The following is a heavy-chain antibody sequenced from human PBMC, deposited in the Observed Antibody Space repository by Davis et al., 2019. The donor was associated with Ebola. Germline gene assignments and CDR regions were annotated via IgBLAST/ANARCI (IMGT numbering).Heavy chain of an antibody. D-gene: IGHD6-6*01. CDR2: INPNNGDS. CDR1: GYSFTGYY. Sequence: ASVKVSCKASGYSFTGYYMHWVRQAPGQGLEWMGRINPNNGDSNYAQKFQGRVTMTRNTSISTAYMELNSLKSEDTAVYYCARRTAGGGSSIGYWGQGTLVTVSS. V-gene: IGHV1-2*06. CDR3: ARRTAGGGSSIGY. J-gene: IGHJ4*02.